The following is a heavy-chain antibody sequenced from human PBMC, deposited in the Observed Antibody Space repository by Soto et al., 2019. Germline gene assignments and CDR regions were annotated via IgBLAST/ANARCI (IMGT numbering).Heavy chain of an antibody. J-gene: IGHJ5*02. V-gene: IGHV3-74*03. CDR1: GFTFIGYW. D-gene: IGHD3-10*01. CDR2: INNDGIDT. CDR3: ARDGSMVRERWFDP. Sequence: EVQLVESGGGVVQPGGSLRLSCAASGFTFIGYWMHWVRQGPGKGPVWVARINNDGIDTTYADSVKGRFTISRDNTKNMVYLEMNSLSADDTAVYYCARDGSMVRERWFDPWGQGTLVTVSS.